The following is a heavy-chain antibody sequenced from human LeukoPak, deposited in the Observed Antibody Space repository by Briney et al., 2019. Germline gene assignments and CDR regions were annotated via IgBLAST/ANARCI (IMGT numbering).Heavy chain of an antibody. Sequence: SVKVSCKASGGTFSTYAINWVRQAPGQGLEWMGRIIPIFGTANYAQKFQGRVTIITDESTSTSYMELSRLRSEDTAVYYCARGLARSGEVSGSYYYYWGQGTLVTVSS. D-gene: IGHD3-10*01. V-gene: IGHV1-69*05. CDR2: IIPIFGTA. CDR3: ARGLARSGEVSGSYYYY. CDR1: GGTFSTYA. J-gene: IGHJ4*02.